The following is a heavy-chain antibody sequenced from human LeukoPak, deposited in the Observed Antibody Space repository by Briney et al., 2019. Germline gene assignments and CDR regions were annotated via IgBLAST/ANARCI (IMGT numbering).Heavy chain of an antibody. D-gene: IGHD4-17*01. CDR2: FDLSGTT. J-gene: IGHJ4*02. V-gene: IGHV3-48*01. Sequence: QAGGSLRLSCAASGFTFSSYCMSWVRQAPGKGLEWISCFDLSGTTYYADSVKGRFTISRDNAENSLFLQMNTLRAEDTAVYYCARGAGPYGDYRDYWGQGTLVTVSS. CDR3: ARGAGPYGDYRDY. CDR1: GFTFSSYC.